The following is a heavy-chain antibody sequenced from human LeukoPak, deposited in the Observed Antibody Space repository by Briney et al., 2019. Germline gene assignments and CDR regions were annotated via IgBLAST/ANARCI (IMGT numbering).Heavy chain of an antibody. J-gene: IGHJ5*02. Sequence: ASVKVSCKASGYTFTSYDINWVRQATGQGLEWMGWMNPNSGNTGYAQKFQGRVTMTRNTSISTAYMELSSLRSEYTAVYYCARAPIYDFWSGYPNWFDPWGQGTLVTVSS. CDR3: ARAPIYDFWSGYPNWFDP. D-gene: IGHD3-3*01. CDR2: MNPNSGNT. V-gene: IGHV1-8*01. CDR1: GYTFTSYD.